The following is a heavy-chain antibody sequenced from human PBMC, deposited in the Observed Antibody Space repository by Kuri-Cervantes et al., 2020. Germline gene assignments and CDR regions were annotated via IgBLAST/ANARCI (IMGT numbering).Heavy chain of an antibody. D-gene: IGHD6-19*01. Sequence: GGSLRLSCAASGFTFSSYGIHWVRQAPGKGLEWVAFIRYDGSNKYYADSVKGRFTISRDNSKNTLYLQMNSLRAEDTAVYYCARDLYPYSSGWYPGFDYWGQGTLVTVSS. CDR1: GFTFSSYG. V-gene: IGHV3-30*02. J-gene: IGHJ4*02. CDR2: IRYDGSNK. CDR3: ARDLYPYSSGWYPGFDY.